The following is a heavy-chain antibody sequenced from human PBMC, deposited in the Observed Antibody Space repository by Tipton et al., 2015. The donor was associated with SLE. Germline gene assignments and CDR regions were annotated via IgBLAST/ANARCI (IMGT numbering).Heavy chain of an antibody. D-gene: IGHD2-2*01. J-gene: IGHJ4*02. CDR3: ARGYGYQLLWHRVDY. V-gene: IGHV4-38-2*01. CDR2: IYHSGST. Sequence: TLSLTCAVSGYSISSGYYWGWIRQPPGKGPEWIGSIYHSGSTYYNPSLKSRVTISVDTSKNQFSLKLSSVTAADTAVYYCARGYGYQLLWHRVDYWGQGTLVTVSS. CDR1: GYSISSGYY.